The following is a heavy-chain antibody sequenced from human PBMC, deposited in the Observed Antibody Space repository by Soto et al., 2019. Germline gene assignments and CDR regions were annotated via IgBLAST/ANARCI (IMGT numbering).Heavy chain of an antibody. J-gene: IGHJ5*02. CDR2: ISPGSRYP. CDR1: GFTFGDSY. Sequence: GGSLRLSCAGSGFTFGDSYMSWIRQAPGKGLEWLSYISPGSRYPAYADSVKGRFTISRDNAKRSLYLQMMSLTVEDTAIYYCVRGGGGGLFDPWGQGTMVTVSS. V-gene: IGHV3-11*06. D-gene: IGHD2-15*01. CDR3: VRGGGGGLFDP.